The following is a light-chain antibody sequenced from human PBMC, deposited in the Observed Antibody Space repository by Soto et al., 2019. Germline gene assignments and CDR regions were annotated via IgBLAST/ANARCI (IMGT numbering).Light chain of an antibody. V-gene: IGLV3-9*01. CDR3: QVWDSSTGGV. CDR1: NMGSKN. Sequence: SYELTQPLSVSVALGQTARITCGGNNMGSKNVHWYQQKPGQAPVLVIYRDSNRPSGIPERFSGSNSGNTATLTISRAQAGDEADYYCQVWDSSTGGVFGTGTKLTVL. J-gene: IGLJ1*01. CDR2: RDS.